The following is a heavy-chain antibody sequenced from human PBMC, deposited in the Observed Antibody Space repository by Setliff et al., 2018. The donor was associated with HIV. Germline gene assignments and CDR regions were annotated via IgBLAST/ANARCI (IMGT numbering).Heavy chain of an antibody. Sequence: PSETLSLTCTVSGGSISNHFWTWIRQSPGKGLEWIGSMYYGGSATYNPSLKSRVTISIDTSKSQFSLKLSSATAADTAVYYCASGRYSSGWYVRWGQGTLVTVSS. CDR1: GGSISNHF. V-gene: IGHV4-59*11. J-gene: IGHJ4*02. D-gene: IGHD6-19*01. CDR3: ASGRYSSGWYVR. CDR2: MYYGGSA.